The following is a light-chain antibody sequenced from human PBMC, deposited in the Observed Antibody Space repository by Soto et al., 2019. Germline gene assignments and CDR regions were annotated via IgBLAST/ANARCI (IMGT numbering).Light chain of an antibody. J-gene: IGKJ1*01. Sequence: EIVMMQSPATLSVSPGERATLSCRASQIIANNLAWYQQKPGQAPRLLIYGASSRTTGIPDRFSGSGSGTDFTLTISRLEPEDFAMYYCQQCGGSPTFGQGTKVDIK. CDR2: GAS. CDR1: QIIANN. CDR3: QQCGGSPT. V-gene: IGKV3-20*01.